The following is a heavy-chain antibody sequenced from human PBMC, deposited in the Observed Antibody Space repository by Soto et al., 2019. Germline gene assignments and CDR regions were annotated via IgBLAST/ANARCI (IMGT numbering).Heavy chain of an antibody. Sequence: EVQLLESGGGLVQPGGSLRLSCAASGFTFSSYAMSWVRQAPGKGLEWVSAISGSGGSTYYADSVKGRFTISRDNSKNTLYLQMNSLRAEDTAVYYCTASSGWYNAFDIWGQGTMVTVS. D-gene: IGHD6-19*01. V-gene: IGHV3-23*01. CDR1: GFTFSSYA. CDR3: TASSGWYNAFDI. J-gene: IGHJ3*02. CDR2: ISGSGGST.